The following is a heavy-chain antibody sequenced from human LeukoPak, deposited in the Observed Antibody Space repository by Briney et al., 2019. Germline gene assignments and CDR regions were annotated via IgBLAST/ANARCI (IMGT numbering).Heavy chain of an antibody. D-gene: IGHD1-14*01. V-gene: IGHV3-21*01. J-gene: IGHJ4*02. CDR2: ISNVASHI. Sequence: GGSLRLSCAASGFTFSDSAMNWVRQAPGKGLEWVSSISNVASHIYYADSVRGRFTISRDNAKNSVSLQMNNLRAEDTAVYYCARDLLHRGVYWGQGTLVTVSS. CDR3: ARDLLHRGVY. CDR1: GFTFSDSA.